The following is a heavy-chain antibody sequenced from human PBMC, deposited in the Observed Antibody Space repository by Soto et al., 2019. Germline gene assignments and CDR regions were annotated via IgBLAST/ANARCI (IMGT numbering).Heavy chain of an antibody. D-gene: IGHD3-22*01. CDR1: GFTFGDYA. Sequence: GGSLRLSCTASGFTFGDYAMSWFRQAPGKGLEWVGFIRSKAYGGTTEYAASVKGRFTISRDDSKSIAYLQMNSLKTEDTAVYYCTRARYDSSGYSIGSFDYWGQGTPVIVSS. V-gene: IGHV3-49*03. CDR3: TRARYDSSGYSIGSFDY. J-gene: IGHJ4*02. CDR2: IRSKAYGGTT.